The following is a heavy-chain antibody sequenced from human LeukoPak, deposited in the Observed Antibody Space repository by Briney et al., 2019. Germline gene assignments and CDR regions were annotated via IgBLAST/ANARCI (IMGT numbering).Heavy chain of an antibody. J-gene: IGHJ4*02. V-gene: IGHV3-30*18. Sequence: GGSLRLSCAASGFTFSSYGMHWVRQAPGKGLEWVAVISYDGSNKYYADSVKGRFTISRDNSKNTLYLQMNSLRAEDTAVYYCAKDLFYCSSTSCNLSNWGFDYWGQGTLVTVSS. D-gene: IGHD2-2*01. CDR3: AKDLFYCSSTSCNLSNWGFDY. CDR1: GFTFSSYG. CDR2: ISYDGSNK.